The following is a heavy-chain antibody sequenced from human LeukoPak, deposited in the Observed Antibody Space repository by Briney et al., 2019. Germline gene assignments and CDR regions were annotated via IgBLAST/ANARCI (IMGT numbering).Heavy chain of an antibody. CDR2: IRYDGTNT. CDR1: GFTFSNYG. D-gene: IGHD1-1*01. CDR3: APEATNVAGS. J-gene: IGHJ4*02. Sequence: GGSLRLSCAASGFTFSNYGMNWVRQAPGKGLEWPTFIRYDGTNTYYRDSVKGRFTISRDNSKNTLFLQMHGLRPEDTAVYYCAPEATNVAGSWGQGTLVIVSS. V-gene: IGHV3-30*02.